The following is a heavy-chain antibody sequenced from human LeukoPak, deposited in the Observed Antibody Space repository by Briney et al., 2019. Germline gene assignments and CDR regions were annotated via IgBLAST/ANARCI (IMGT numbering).Heavy chain of an antibody. J-gene: IGHJ4*02. CDR2: INHSGST. D-gene: IGHD5-24*01. Sequence: SETLSLTCAVYGGSFSGYYWSWIRQPPGKGLEWIGEINHSGSTNYNPSLKSRVTISVDTSKNQFSLKLSSVTAADTAVYYCAVRRWLPWVEYWGQGTLVTVSS. V-gene: IGHV4-34*09. CDR3: AVRRWLPWVEY. CDR1: GGSFSGYY.